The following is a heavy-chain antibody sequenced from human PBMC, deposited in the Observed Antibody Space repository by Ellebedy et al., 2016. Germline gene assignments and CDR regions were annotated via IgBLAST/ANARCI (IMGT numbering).Heavy chain of an antibody. V-gene: IGHV4-4*07. CDR3: ARGGASSKWFDP. J-gene: IGHJ5*02. CDR2: IYASGRT. CDR1: GGSLSDHY. Sequence: SETLSLTXTISGGSLSDHYWSWIRQPAGKGLEWIGRIYASGRTNYNPSLKSRVTLSIDTSRAQFSLELSSVTAADTAIYYCARGGASSKWFDPWGQGAPVTVSS.